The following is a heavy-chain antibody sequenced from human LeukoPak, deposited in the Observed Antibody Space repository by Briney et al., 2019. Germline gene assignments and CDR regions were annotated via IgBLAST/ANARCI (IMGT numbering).Heavy chain of an antibody. V-gene: IGHV1-69*02. CDR2: IIPILGIA. J-gene: IGHJ5*02. D-gene: IGHD1-26*01. CDR1: GGTFSSYT. Sequence: VASVKVSCKASGGTFSSYTIGWVRQAPGQGLEWMGRIIPILGIANYAQKFQGRVTITADKSTSTAYMELSSLRSEDTAVYYCATQGRPNWFDPWGQGTLVTVSS. CDR3: ATQGRPNWFDP.